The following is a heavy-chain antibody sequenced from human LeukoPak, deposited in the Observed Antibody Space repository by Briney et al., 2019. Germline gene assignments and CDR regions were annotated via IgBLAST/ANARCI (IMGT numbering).Heavy chain of an antibody. D-gene: IGHD2-15*01. Sequence: SETLSLTCTVSGGSISSRNWWSWVRQPPGKGLERIGEIYHSGGTNYNPSLKTRVTISVDTSKNQFSLKLSSVTAADTAVYYCARQGVVSFDPWGQGTLVTVSS. V-gene: IGHV4-4*02. J-gene: IGHJ5*02. CDR3: ARQGVVSFDP. CDR2: IYHSGGT. CDR1: GGSISSRNW.